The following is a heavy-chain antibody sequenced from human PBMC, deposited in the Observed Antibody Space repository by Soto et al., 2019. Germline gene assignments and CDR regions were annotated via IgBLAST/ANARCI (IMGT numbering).Heavy chain of an antibody. V-gene: IGHV1-69*06. CDR1: GGTFSSYA. J-gene: IGHJ6*02. D-gene: IGHD3-10*01. CDR3: ARSAMVRGRGVRGVMDV. CDR2: IIPIFGTA. Sequence: QVQLVQSGAEVKKPGSSVKVSCKASGGTFSSYAISWVRQAPGQGLEWMGGIIPIFGTANYAQKFQGRVTITADKSTSTAYMELSSLRSEDTAVYYCARSAMVRGRGVRGVMDVWGQGTTVTVSS.